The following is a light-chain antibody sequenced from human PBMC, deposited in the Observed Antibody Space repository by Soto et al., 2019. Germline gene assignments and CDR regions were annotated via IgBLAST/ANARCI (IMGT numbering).Light chain of an antibody. J-gene: IGKJ2*01. V-gene: IGKV3-20*01. CDR2: CAS. Sequence: EIVLTQSPGTLPLSPGERATLSCRASQSVSSSYLAWYQQKPGQAPRLLIYCASSRATGIPDRFSGSGSWTDFTLNISRLETEDFAVYYCQEYDSFLYTFGQGTKLEAK. CDR3: QEYDSFLYT. CDR1: QSVSSSY.